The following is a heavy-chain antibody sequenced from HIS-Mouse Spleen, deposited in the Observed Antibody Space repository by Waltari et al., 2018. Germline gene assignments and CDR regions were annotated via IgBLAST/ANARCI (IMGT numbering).Heavy chain of an antibody. CDR3: AKDKHHAFDY. V-gene: IGHV3-30*18. Sequence: QVQLVESGGGWVQPGRSLRLSCAPSGFPCSSYGRHWVRQAPGKGLEWVAVISYDGSNKYYADSVKGRFTISRDNSKNTLYLQMNSLRAEDTAVYYCAKDKHHAFDYWGQGTLVTVSS. CDR2: ISYDGSNK. CDR1: GFPCSSYG. J-gene: IGHJ4*02.